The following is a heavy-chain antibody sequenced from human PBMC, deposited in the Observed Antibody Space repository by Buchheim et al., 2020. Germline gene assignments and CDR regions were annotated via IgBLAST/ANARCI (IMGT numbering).Heavy chain of an antibody. Sequence: EVQLVESGGGLVQPGGSLRLSCAASGFTFSSYWMHWVRQAPGKGLVWVSRINSDGSSTSYADSVKGRFTISRDNSKNTLYLQMNSLRAEDTAVYYCAKDLGLLEWLLYGFYYYYGMDVWGQGTT. J-gene: IGHJ6*02. CDR2: INSDGSST. D-gene: IGHD3-3*01. CDR3: AKDLGLLEWLLYGFYYYYGMDV. CDR1: GFTFSSYW. V-gene: IGHV3-74*01.